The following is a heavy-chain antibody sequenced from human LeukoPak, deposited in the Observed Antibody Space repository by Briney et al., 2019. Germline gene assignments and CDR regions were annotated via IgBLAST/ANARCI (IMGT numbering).Heavy chain of an antibody. CDR2: IYYSGGT. CDR3: ARAHLATVVAPFDY. J-gene: IGHJ4*02. D-gene: IGHD3-22*01. CDR1: GGSISSRSYY. V-gene: IGHV4-39*07. Sequence: SETLSLTCTVSGGSISSRSYYWGWIRQPPGKGLEWIGSIYYSGGTYYNPSLKSRVTISEDTFKNQFSLKLSSVTAADTAVYYCARAHLATVVAPFDYWGQGTLVTVSS.